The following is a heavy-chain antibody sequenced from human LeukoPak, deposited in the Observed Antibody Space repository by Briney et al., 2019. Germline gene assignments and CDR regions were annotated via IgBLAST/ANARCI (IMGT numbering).Heavy chain of an antibody. CDR1: GFTFSNAW. Sequence: NSGGSLRLSCAASGFTFSNAWMSWVRQAPGKGLEWVGRIKSKNDGWTTDYAAPVKGRFTISRDDSKNTLYLQMNSLKTEDTAVYYCTTDPYYYDSSGYYQIDYWGQGTLVTVSS. J-gene: IGHJ4*02. CDR3: TTDPYYYDSSGYYQIDY. V-gene: IGHV3-15*01. D-gene: IGHD3-22*01. CDR2: IKSKNDGWTT.